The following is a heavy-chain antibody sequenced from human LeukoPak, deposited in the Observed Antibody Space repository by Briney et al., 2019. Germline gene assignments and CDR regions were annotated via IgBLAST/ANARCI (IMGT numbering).Heavy chain of an antibody. CDR3: ARGYSIEWYYDTFPGAFDI. J-gene: IGHJ3*02. V-gene: IGHV4-30-4*01. CDR2: IYYSGST. CDR1: GGSISSGDYY. Sequence: PSEALSLTCTVSGGSISSGDYYWSWIRQPPGKGLEWIGYIYYSGSTYYNPSLKSRVTISVDTSKNQFSLKLSSVTAADTAVYYCARGYSIEWYYDTFPGAFDIWGQGTMVTVSS. D-gene: IGHD3-22*01.